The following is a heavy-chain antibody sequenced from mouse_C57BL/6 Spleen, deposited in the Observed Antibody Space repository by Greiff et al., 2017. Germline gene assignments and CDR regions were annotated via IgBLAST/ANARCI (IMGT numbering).Heavy chain of an antibody. Sequence: EVQLQESGGGLVKPGGSLKLSCAASGFTFSDYGMHWVRQAPEKGLEWVAYISSGSSTIYYADTVKGRFTISRDNAKNTLFLQMTSLRSEDTAMYYCAREDYYGSSLFDYWGQGTTLTVSS. CDR1: GFTFSDYG. CDR3: AREDYYGSSLFDY. V-gene: IGHV5-17*01. D-gene: IGHD1-1*01. CDR2: ISSGSSTI. J-gene: IGHJ2*01.